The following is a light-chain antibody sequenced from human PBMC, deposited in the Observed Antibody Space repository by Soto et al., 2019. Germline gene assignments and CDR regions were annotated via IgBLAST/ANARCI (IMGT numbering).Light chain of an antibody. CDR2: GAS. J-gene: IGKJ5*01. CDR1: QSVSSY. CDR3: QQYGSSPPIT. V-gene: IGKV3-20*01. Sequence: IVLTHAPSTLSSSPSCRATLSFRSSQSVSSYLAWYQQKPGQAPRLLIYGASSRATGIPDRFSGSGSGTDFTLTISRLEPEDFAVYYCQQYGSSPPITFGQGTRLEI.